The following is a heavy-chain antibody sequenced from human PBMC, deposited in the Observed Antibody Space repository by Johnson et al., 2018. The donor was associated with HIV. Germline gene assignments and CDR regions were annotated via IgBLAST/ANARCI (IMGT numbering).Heavy chain of an antibody. CDR3: ATLKGPRLHIAARRPDAFDI. D-gene: IGHD6-6*01. CDR2: ISSSGSTI. J-gene: IGHJ3*02. V-gene: IGHV3-11*04. Sequence: QMQLVESGGGLVQPGGSLRLSCAASGFTFSDYYMSWIRQAPGKGLEWVSYISSSGSTIYYADSVKGRFTISRDNAQNSLYLQMNSLRAEDTAVYYCATLKGPRLHIAARRPDAFDIWGQGTMVTVSS. CDR1: GFTFSDYY.